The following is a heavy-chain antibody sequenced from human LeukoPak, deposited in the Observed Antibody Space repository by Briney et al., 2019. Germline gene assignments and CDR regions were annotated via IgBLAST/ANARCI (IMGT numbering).Heavy chain of an antibody. CDR2: IYYSGST. Sequence: SETLSLTCTVSGVSISSYYWSWIRQPPGKGLEWIGYIYYSGSTNYNPSLKSRVTISVDTSKNQFSLKLSSVTAADTAVYYCARHKAVNDPHHYYDSSGYYPSFDYWGQGTLVTVSS. CDR1: GVSISSYY. D-gene: IGHD3-22*01. CDR3: ARHKAVNDPHHYYDSSGYYPSFDY. V-gene: IGHV4-59*08. J-gene: IGHJ4*02.